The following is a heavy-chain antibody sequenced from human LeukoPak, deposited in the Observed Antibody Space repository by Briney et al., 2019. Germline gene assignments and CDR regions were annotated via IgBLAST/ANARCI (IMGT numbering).Heavy chain of an antibody. CDR1: GFTFSSYA. V-gene: IGHV3-23*01. J-gene: IGHJ4*02. Sequence: RGSLRLSCAASGFTFSSYAMSWVRQAPGKGLEWVSAISGSGGSTYYADSVKGRFTISRDNSKNTLYLQMNSLRAEDTAVYYCAKDQPLRYFDWLSESHFDYWGQGTLVTVSS. CDR3: AKDQPLRYFDWLSESHFDY. D-gene: IGHD3-9*01. CDR2: ISGSGGST.